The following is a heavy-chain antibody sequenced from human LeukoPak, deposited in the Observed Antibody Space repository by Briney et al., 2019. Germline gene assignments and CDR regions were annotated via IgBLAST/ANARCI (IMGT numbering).Heavy chain of an antibody. CDR2: ISTSGSTK. Sequence: GGSLRLSCAASGFSFSTYEMNWVRQAPGKGLEWVSYISTSGSTKYYADSVKGRFTISRDNAQTSLYLQMNSLRAEDTAVYYCARASDPWLQLTWGQGTLVTVS. V-gene: IGHV3-48*03. J-gene: IGHJ5*02. CDR1: GFSFSTYE. D-gene: IGHD5-24*01. CDR3: ARASDPWLQLT.